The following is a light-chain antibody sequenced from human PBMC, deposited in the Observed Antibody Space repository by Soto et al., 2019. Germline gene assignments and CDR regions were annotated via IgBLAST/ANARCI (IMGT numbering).Light chain of an antibody. Sequence: TLSLSPGERATLSCRASQSVSSSYLAWYQQKPGQAPRLLIYGASSRATGIPDRFSGSGSGTDFILTISRLEPEDFAVYYCQQYGSSPWTFGQGTKVDIK. V-gene: IGKV3-20*01. J-gene: IGKJ1*01. CDR1: QSVSSSY. CDR3: QQYGSSPWT. CDR2: GAS.